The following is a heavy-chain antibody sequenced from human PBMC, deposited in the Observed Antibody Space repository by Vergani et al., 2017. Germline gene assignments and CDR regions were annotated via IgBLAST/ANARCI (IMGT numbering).Heavy chain of an antibody. D-gene: IGHD3-3*01. V-gene: IGHV4-34*01. CDR3: ARGLAYYDFWSGYYKAPYMDV. CDR1: GGSFSGYY. Sequence: QVQLQQWGAGLLKPSETLSLTCAVYGGSFSGYYWSWIRQPPGKGLEWIGEINHSGSTNYNPSLKSRVTISVDTSKNQFSLKLSSVTAADTAVYYCARGLAYYDFWSGYYKAPYMDVWGKGP. J-gene: IGHJ6*03. CDR2: INHSGST.